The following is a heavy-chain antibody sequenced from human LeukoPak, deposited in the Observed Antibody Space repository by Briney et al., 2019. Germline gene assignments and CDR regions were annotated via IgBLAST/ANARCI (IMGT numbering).Heavy chain of an antibody. V-gene: IGHV1-69*13. CDR2: IIPIFGTA. D-gene: IGHD1-26*01. CDR3: ARGSIPDSVSDAFDI. CDR1: GGTFSSYA. Sequence: SVKVSCKASGGTFSSYAISWVRQAPGQGLEWMGRIIPIFGTANYAQKFQGRVTITADESTSTAYMELSSLRSEDTAVYYCARGSIPDSVSDAFDIWGQGTMVTVSS. J-gene: IGHJ3*02.